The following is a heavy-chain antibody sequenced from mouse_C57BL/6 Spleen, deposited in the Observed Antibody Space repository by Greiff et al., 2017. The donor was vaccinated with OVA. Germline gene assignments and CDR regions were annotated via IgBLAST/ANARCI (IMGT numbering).Heavy chain of an antibody. CDR2: ISSGGSYT. V-gene: IGHV5-6*01. CDR1: GFTFSSYG. D-gene: IGHD2-3*01. CDR3: ARHKDGYYGAMDY. J-gene: IGHJ4*01. Sequence: EVKLMESGGDLVKPGGSLKLSCAASGFTFSSYGMSWVRQTPDKRLEWVATISSGGSYTYYPDSVKGRFTISRDNAKNTLYLQMSSLKSEDTAMYYCARHKDGYYGAMDYWGQGTSVTVSS.